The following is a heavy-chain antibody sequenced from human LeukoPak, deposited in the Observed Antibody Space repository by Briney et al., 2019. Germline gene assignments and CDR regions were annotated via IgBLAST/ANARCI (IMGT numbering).Heavy chain of an antibody. J-gene: IGHJ4*02. V-gene: IGHV4-59*08. D-gene: IGHD3-10*01. CDR3: ARSSGSYYTWAFDY. Sequence: PSETLSLTCTVSGDSISSYYWSWLRQPPGKGLEWIGYIYYSGRTNYNPSLKSRVTISVDTSKNQFSLKLSSVTAADTAVYYCARSSGSYYTWAFDYWGQGTLVTVSS. CDR1: GDSISSYY. CDR2: IYYSGRT.